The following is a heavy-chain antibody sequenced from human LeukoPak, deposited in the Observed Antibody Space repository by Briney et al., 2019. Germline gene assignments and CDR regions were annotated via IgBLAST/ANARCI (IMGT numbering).Heavy chain of an antibody. D-gene: IGHD2-21*02. CDR1: GFTFSDFY. CDR3: ARDCGGHCYSGFDY. J-gene: IGHJ4*02. V-gene: IGHV3-11*04. Sequence: GGSLRLSCAASGFTFSDFYMAWIRQAPGKGLEYISHISASGSTIHYGDSVKGRFTIFRDDARNSVYLQMTSLRAEDTATYFCARDCGGHCYSGFDYWGQGALVTVSS. CDR2: ISASGSTI.